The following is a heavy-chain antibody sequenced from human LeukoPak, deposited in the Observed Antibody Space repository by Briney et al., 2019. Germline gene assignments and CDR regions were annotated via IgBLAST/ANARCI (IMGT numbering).Heavy chain of an antibody. V-gene: IGHV1-69*02. CDR1: GGTFSSYT. CDR2: IIPILGIA. D-gene: IGHD2-2*03. CDR3: ASGYCSSTSCYLYYMDV. Sequence: GASVKVSCKASGGTFSSYTISWVRQAPGQGLEWMGRIIPILGIANYAQKFQGRVTITADKSTSTAYMELSCLRSEDTAVYYCASGYCSSTSCYLYYMDVWGKGTTVTVSS. J-gene: IGHJ6*03.